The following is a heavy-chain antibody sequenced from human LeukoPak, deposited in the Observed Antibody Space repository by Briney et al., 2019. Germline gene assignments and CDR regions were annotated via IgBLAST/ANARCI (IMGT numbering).Heavy chain of an antibody. CDR3: ASNYGSGSYYIFGY. J-gene: IGHJ4*02. D-gene: IGHD3-10*01. Sequence: GGSLRLSCAASGFTFSTCSMNWVRQAPGKGLDWVSFISSSSSTIYYADSVKGRFTISRDNAKNSLSLQMNSLRAEDTAVYYCASNYGSGSYYIFGYWGQGTPVTVSS. CDR1: GFTFSTCS. CDR2: ISSSSSTI. V-gene: IGHV3-48*01.